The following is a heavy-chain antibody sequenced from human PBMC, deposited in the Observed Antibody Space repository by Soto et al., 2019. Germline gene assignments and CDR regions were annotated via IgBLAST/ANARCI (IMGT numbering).Heavy chain of an antibody. V-gene: IGHV4-34*01. CDR1: GGSFSGYY. CDR2: INHSGST. D-gene: IGHD3-10*01. J-gene: IGHJ6*02. Sequence: QVQLQQWGAGLLKPSETLSLTCAVYGGSFSGYYWSWIRQPPGKGLEWIGEINHSGSTNYNPSLKSRVTISVDTSKNQCSLKLSSVTAADTAVYYCARLPVDHGSGSPLYGMDVWGQGTTVTVSS. CDR3: ARLPVDHGSGSPLYGMDV.